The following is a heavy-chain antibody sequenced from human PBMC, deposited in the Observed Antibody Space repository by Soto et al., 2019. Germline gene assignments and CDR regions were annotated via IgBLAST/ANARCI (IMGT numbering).Heavy chain of an antibody. V-gene: IGHV4-59*08. Sequence: SETLSLTCTVSGGSISSYYWSWIRQPPGKGLEWIGYIYYSGSTNYNPSLKSRVTISVDTSKNQFSLKLSSVTAADTAVYYCARLEMTTVTKPGGVDYWGQGTLVTVSS. CDR2: IYYSGST. D-gene: IGHD4-17*01. CDR1: GGSISSYY. J-gene: IGHJ4*02. CDR3: ARLEMTTVTKPGGVDY.